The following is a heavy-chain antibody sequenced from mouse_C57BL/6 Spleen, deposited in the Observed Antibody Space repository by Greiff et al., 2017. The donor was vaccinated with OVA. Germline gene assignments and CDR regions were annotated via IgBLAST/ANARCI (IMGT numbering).Heavy chain of an antibody. CDR3: ARKGIYWYFDV. J-gene: IGHJ1*03. Sequence: VQLQQSGPELVKPGASVKIPCKASGYTFTDYNMDWVKQSHGKSLEWIGDINPNNGGTIYTQKFKGKATLTVDKSSSTAYMELRSLTSEDTAVYYCARKGIYWYFDVWGTGTTVTVSS. V-gene: IGHV1-18*01. CDR1: GYTFTDYN. D-gene: IGHD5-2*01. CDR2: INPNNGGT.